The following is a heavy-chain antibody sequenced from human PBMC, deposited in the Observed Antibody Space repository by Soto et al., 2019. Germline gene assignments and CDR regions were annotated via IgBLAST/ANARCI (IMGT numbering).Heavy chain of an antibody. V-gene: IGHV1-18*01. Sequence: QVQLVQSAAEVKKPGASVKVSCKASGYTLTNYAISWVRQAPGQGPEWMGWINTYNGNSNYAQKFQGRVTMTTDTSTNTAYMELRSLTSDGTAVYYCARDCTGGSCFCIYWGQGTLVTVSS. CDR1: GYTLTNYA. CDR3: ARDCTGGSCFCIY. J-gene: IGHJ4*02. CDR2: INTYNGNS. D-gene: IGHD2-15*01.